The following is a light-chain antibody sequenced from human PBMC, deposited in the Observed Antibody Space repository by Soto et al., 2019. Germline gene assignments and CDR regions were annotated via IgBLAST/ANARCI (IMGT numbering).Light chain of an antibody. Sequence: EIVLTQSPGTLSLSPGERATLSCRASHTISSSYLARYQQKPGQAPRLLMYGISRRATGIPDRCSGSGSGTDFTLTITRLEPEDFAVYCCQQRSNWPITFGQGTRLEIK. CDR2: GIS. J-gene: IGKJ5*01. CDR3: QQRSNWPIT. CDR1: HTISSSY. V-gene: IGKV3D-20*02.